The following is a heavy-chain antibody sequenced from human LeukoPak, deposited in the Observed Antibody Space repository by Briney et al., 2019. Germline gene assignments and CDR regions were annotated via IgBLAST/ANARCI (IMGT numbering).Heavy chain of an antibody. Sequence: SETLSLTCAVYGGSFSGYYWSWIRQPPGKGLEWIGEINHSGSTNYNPSLKSRVTISVDTSKNQFSLKLSSVTAADTAVYYCARGIQAPTIHRRRYFDLWGRGTLVTVSS. CDR1: GGSFSGYY. CDR2: INHSGST. J-gene: IGHJ2*01. V-gene: IGHV4-34*01. CDR3: ARGIQAPTIHRRRYFDL. D-gene: IGHD2-2*01.